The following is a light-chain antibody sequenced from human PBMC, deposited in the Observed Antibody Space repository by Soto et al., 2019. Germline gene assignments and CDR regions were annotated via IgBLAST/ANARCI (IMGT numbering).Light chain of an antibody. CDR2: AAS. J-gene: IGKJ2*01. CDR1: QSVSSSF. Sequence: EVVLTQSPGTLSLSPGERATLSCRASQSVSSSFLAWYQQKPGQAPRLLIHAASTGATGIPARFRGSGSGTDFTLTISSLEPEDSAVYFCHQYADSPQTFGQGTKVDTK. CDR3: HQYADSPQT. V-gene: IGKV3-20*01.